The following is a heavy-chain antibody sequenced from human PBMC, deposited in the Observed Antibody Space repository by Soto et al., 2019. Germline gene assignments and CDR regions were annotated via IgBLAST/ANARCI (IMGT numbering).Heavy chain of an antibody. CDR3: AKDRDYYYDSSGYYPAD. Sequence: EVQLVESGGGLVQPGRSLRLSCAASGFTFDDYAMHWVRQAPGKGLEWVSGISWNSGSIGYADSVKGRFTISRDNAKNSLYLQMNSLRAEDTALYYCAKDRDYYYDSSGYYPADWGQGTLVTVSS. CDR2: ISWNSGSI. V-gene: IGHV3-9*01. J-gene: IGHJ4*02. D-gene: IGHD3-22*01. CDR1: GFTFDDYA.